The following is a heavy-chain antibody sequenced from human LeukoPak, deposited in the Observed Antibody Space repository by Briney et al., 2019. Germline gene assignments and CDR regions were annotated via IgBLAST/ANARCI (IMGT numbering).Heavy chain of an antibody. D-gene: IGHD4-17*01. Sequence: ASVKVSCKASGGTFSSYAISWVRQAPGQGLEWMGGIIPIFGTANYAQKFQGRVTITTDESTSTAYMELSSLRSEDTAVYYCARVGDYGAYQVYMDVRGKGTTVTVSS. CDR3: ARVGDYGAYQVYMDV. CDR1: GGTFSSYA. J-gene: IGHJ6*03. V-gene: IGHV1-69*05. CDR2: IIPIFGTA.